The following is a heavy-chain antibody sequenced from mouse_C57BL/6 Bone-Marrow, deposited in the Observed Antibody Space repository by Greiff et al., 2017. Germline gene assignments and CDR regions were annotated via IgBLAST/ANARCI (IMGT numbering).Heavy chain of an antibody. V-gene: IGHV3-8*01. CDR3: ARRGYSKNYFDD. CDR1: GYSITSDY. D-gene: IGHD2-5*01. Sequence: DVQLQESGPGLAKPSQTLSLTCSVTGYSITSDYWNWIRKFPGNKLQYMGYISYSGSTYYNPSLKRRLFITRDTSKNQYYLQLKSEDTEDTATYNCARRGYSKNYFDDWGKGTTLTVSS. CDR2: ISYSGST. J-gene: IGHJ2*01.